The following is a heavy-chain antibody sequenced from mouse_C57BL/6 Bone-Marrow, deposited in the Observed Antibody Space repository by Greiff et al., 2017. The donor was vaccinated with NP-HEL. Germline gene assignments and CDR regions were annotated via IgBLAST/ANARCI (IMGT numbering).Heavy chain of an antibody. Sequence: VQLQQSGAELVRPGASVKLSCTASGFNIKDYYMHWVKQRPEQGLEWIGRIDPEDGDTEYAPKFQGKATMTADTSSNTAYLQLSSLTSEDTAVYYCTAYYGSHYYAMDYWGQGTSVTVSS. CDR3: TAYYGSHYYAMDY. V-gene: IGHV14-1*01. CDR1: GFNIKDYY. J-gene: IGHJ4*01. D-gene: IGHD1-1*01. CDR2: IDPEDGDT.